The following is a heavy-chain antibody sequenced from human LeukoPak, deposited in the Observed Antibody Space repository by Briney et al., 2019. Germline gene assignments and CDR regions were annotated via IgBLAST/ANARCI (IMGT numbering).Heavy chain of an antibody. CDR3: ARDFTPEWLDIH. V-gene: IGHV3-30*04. CDR2: ISYDGSDE. CDR1: GLAFSSYF. Sequence: SGGSLRLSCVASGLAFSSYFMHWVRQAPGKGLEWVGVISYDGSDEYYTDSVKGRFTISRDNSKNTVYLQMNSLRADDTAVYYCARDFTPEWLDIHWGQGTLVTVS. J-gene: IGHJ4*02. D-gene: IGHD3-3*01.